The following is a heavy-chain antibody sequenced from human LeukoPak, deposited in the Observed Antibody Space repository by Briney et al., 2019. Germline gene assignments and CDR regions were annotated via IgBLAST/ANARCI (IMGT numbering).Heavy chain of an antibody. CDR2: IYSSGST. V-gene: IGHV4-4*07. D-gene: IGHD2-21*02. CDR3: ARSVNGDSFCYYYLDV. J-gene: IGHJ6*03. Sequence: SETLSLTCTVSGGSISSYYWSCIRQPAGKGLEWIGRIYSSGSTNYNPSLKSRVTISIDKSKNQFSLKLTSVTAADTAVYYCARSVNGDSFCYYYLDVWGKGTTVTVSS. CDR1: GGSISSYY.